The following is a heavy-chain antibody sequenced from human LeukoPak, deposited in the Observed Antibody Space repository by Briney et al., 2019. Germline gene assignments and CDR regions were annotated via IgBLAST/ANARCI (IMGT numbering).Heavy chain of an antibody. V-gene: IGHV4-59*08. CDR3: ARGARQQLDPNWFDP. J-gene: IGHJ5*02. CDR1: GDSITGYS. Sequence: SETLSLTCSVSGDSITGYSWSWIRQTPGKGLEWIGYIYYNGDTHYNPSLNSRLSMSVDTSKNQFSLKLSSVTAADTAVYYCARGARQQLDPNWFDPWGQGTLVTVSS. D-gene: IGHD6-13*01. CDR2: IYYNGDT.